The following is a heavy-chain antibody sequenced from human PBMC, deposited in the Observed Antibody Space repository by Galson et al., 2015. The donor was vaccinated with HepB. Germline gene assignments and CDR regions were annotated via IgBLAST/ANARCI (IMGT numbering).Heavy chain of an antibody. CDR3: ARAPMPNYDFWSGYYPSYYYYYMDV. CDR2: MNPNSGNT. Sequence: SVKVSCKASGYTFTSYDINWVRQATGQGLEWMGWMNPNSGNTGYAQKFQGRVTMTRNTSISTAYMELSSLRSEDTAVYYCARAPMPNYDFWSGYYPSYYYYYMDVWGKGTTVTVSS. D-gene: IGHD3-3*01. J-gene: IGHJ6*03. CDR1: GYTFTSYD. V-gene: IGHV1-8*01.